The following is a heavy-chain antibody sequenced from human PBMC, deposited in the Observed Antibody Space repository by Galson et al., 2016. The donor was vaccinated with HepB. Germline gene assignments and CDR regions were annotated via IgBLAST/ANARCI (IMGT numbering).Heavy chain of an antibody. Sequence: SVKVSCKASGGTFSSYGISWVRQAPGQGLEWMGGIIPTFGTANYAQKFQGRVTITADESTSTAYMELSSLRSEDTAVYYCAREKSGYSGYAAGVRSGYFHYWGQGTLVTVSS. D-gene: IGHD5-12*01. V-gene: IGHV1-69*13. CDR2: IIPTFGTA. CDR3: AREKSGYSGYAAGVRSGYFHY. CDR1: GGTFSSYG. J-gene: IGHJ4*02.